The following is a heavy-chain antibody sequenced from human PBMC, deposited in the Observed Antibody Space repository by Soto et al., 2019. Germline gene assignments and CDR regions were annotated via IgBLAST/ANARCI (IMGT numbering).Heavy chain of an antibody. J-gene: IGHJ4*02. CDR2: IYHSGST. CDR3: ARDKITGLFDY. Sequence: SETLSLTCTVSGGSISSTGYYWGWIRQPPGKGLEWIGSIYHSGSTSYNPSLQSRVTMSVDTSKNQLSLKLTSVTAADTAVYYCARDKITGLFDYWGQGTLVTVSS. D-gene: IGHD2-8*02. V-gene: IGHV4-39*02. CDR1: GGSISSTGYY.